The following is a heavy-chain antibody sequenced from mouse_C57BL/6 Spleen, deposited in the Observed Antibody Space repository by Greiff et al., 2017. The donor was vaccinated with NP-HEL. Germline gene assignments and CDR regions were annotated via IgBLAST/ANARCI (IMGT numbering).Heavy chain of an antibody. D-gene: IGHD1-1*01. CDR3: ASSPHCYGSRHWYLDV. Sequence: EVKVVESGAELVKPGASVKLSCTASGFNIKDYYMHWVKQRTEQGLEWIGRIDPEDGETKYAPKFQGKATITADTSSNTAYLQLSSLTSEDTAVYYCASSPHCYGSRHWYLDVWGTGTTVTVSS. V-gene: IGHV14-2*01. CDR2: IDPEDGET. J-gene: IGHJ1*03. CDR1: GFNIKDYY.